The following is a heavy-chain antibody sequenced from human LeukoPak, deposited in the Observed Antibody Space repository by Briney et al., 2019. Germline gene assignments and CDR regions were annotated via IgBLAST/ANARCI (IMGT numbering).Heavy chain of an antibody. CDR3: ARGDMVLGATREYFNFYGMDV. J-gene: IGHJ6*02. V-gene: IGHV4-59*02. Sequence: SETLALTCTVSGGSVISHYWSCIRQSPGKGLEWIGYIYYSGSTNYNPSLKGRITISIGTPNNRFSLKVTSVTAADTAVYYCARGDMVLGATREYFNFYGMDVWGQGTTVTVSS. D-gene: IGHD2-8*02. CDR2: IYYSGST. CDR1: GGSVISHY.